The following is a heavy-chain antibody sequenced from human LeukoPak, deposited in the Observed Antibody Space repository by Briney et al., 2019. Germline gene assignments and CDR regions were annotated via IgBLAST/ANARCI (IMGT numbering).Heavy chain of an antibody. J-gene: IGHJ4*02. CDR1: GYTFTGHY. V-gene: IGHV1-2*02. Sequence: ASVKVSCKASGYTFTGHYMHWVRQAPGQGLEWMGWINPNNGGTSYAQKFQGRVTMTRDTSITTSYMELPSLTSDDTAVYYCARGYGSPVPNFDYWGQGTLVTVSS. CDR3: ARGYGSPVPNFDY. D-gene: IGHD6-13*01. CDR2: INPNNGGT.